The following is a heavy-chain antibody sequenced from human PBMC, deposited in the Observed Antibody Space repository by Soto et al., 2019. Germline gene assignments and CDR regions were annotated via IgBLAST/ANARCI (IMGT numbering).Heavy chain of an antibody. D-gene: IGHD3-10*01. CDR3: ARGVRGASVFDP. Sequence: SETLSLTCAVYGGSFSGYYWTWIRQPPGTGLEWIGEINHSGSTNYNPSLKSRVTISVDTSKNHFSLKLSSVTAAGTAVYYCARGVRGASVFDPWGQGTLVTVSS. V-gene: IGHV4-34*01. CDR1: GGSFSGYY. J-gene: IGHJ5*02. CDR2: INHSGST.